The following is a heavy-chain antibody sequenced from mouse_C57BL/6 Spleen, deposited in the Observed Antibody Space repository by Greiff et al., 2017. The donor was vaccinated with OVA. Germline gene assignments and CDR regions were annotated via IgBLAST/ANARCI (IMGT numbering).Heavy chain of an antibody. D-gene: IGHD2-10*01. J-gene: IGHJ1*03. Sequence: EVMLVESEGGLVQPGSSMKLSCTASGFTFSDYYMAWVRQVPEKGLEWVANINYDGSSTYYLDSLKSRFIISRDNAKNILYLQMSSLKSEDTATYYCAREGASYGNYWYFDVWGTGTTVTVSS. CDR3: AREGASYGNYWYFDV. CDR1: GFTFSDYY. CDR2: INYDGSST. V-gene: IGHV5-16*01.